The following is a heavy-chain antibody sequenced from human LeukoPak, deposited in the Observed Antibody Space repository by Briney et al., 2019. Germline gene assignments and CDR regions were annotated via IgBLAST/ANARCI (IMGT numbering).Heavy chain of an antibody. D-gene: IGHD6-6*01. CDR3: ARYAYSSSFDY. CDR2: INPNSGGT. CDR1: GYTFTGYY. V-gene: IGHV1-2*06. Sequence: ASVKVSCKASGYTFTGYYMHWVRQAPGQGLEWMGRINPNSGGTNYAQKFQGRVTMTRDTSITTAYMELSRLRSGDTAVYYCARYAYSSSFDYWGQGTLLTVSS. J-gene: IGHJ4*02.